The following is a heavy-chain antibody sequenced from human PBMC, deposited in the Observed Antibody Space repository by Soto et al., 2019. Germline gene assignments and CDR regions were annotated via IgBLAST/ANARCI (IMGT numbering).Heavy chain of an antibody. D-gene: IGHD4-17*01. J-gene: IGHJ6*02. CDR3: AKDLQSYGDYDYYCYGMDV. Sequence: QVQLVESGGGEVQPGRSLTISCAASGFTFSTYGMHWVRQPPGKGLEWVAVISYDGTNKFYSDSVKGRFTISRDTFKNTLTLQMNSLRAEDTAVYSCAKDLQSYGDYDYYCYGMDVWGLGTRVTVSS. CDR2: ISYDGTNK. CDR1: GFTFSTYG. V-gene: IGHV3-30*18.